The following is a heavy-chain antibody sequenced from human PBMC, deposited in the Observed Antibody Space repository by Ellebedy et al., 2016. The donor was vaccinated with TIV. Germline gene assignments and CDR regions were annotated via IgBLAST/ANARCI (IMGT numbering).Heavy chain of an antibody. CDR2: IYSGGST. Sequence: GESLKISCAASGFTVSSNYMSWVRQAPGKGLEWVSVIYSGGSTYYADSVKGRFTISRDNSKNTLYLQMNSLRAEDTAVYYCARDHVAVAGGIDYWGQGTLVTVSS. V-gene: IGHV3-66*01. D-gene: IGHD6-19*01. CDR1: GFTVSSNY. CDR3: ARDHVAVAGGIDY. J-gene: IGHJ4*02.